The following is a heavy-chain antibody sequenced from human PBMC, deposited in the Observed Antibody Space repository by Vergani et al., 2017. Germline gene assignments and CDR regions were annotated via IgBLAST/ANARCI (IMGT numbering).Heavy chain of an antibody. CDR1: GYTFTSYA. D-gene: IGHD2-2*01. J-gene: IGHJ3*02. CDR3: ARDALWYCSSTSCHDAFDI. V-gene: IGHV1-3*02. Sequence: QVQLVQSGAEVKKPGASVKVSCKASGYTFTSYAMHWVRQAPGQRLEWMGWSNAGNGNTKYSQEFQGRVTITRDTSASTAYMELSSLRSEDMAVYYCARDALWYCSSTSCHDAFDIWGQGTMVTVSS. CDR2: SNAGNGNT.